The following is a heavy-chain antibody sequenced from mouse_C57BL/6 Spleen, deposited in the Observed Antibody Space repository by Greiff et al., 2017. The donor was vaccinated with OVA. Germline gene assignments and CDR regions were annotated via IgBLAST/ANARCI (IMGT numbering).Heavy chain of an antibody. CDR2: IRLKSDNYAT. CDR1: GFTFSNYW. D-gene: IGHD2-3*01. V-gene: IGHV6-3*01. CDR3: TGDGYSFAY. J-gene: IGHJ3*01. Sequence: EVKLVESGGGLVQPGGSMKLSCVASGFTFSNYWMNWVRQSPEKGLEWVAQIRLKSDNYATHYAESVKGRFTISRDDSKSRVYLQMNNLRADATGIYYCTGDGYSFAYWGQGTLVTVSA.